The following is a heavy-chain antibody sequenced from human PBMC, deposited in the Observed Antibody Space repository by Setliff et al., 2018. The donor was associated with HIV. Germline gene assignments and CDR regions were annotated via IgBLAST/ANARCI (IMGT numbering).Heavy chain of an antibody. J-gene: IGHJ4*02. CDR3: ARVGGVLHGDFYFEC. CDR1: GGSITNYY. Sequence: PSETLSLTCTVSGGSITNYYWSWIRQPPGKGLEWIGYIFYSGSSTYNPSLKGRVTISVDTSNNQFSLKLRSVTAADTAMYFCARVGGVLHGDFYFECWGQGALVTVSS. CDR2: IFYSGSS. V-gene: IGHV4-59*01. D-gene: IGHD2-21*02.